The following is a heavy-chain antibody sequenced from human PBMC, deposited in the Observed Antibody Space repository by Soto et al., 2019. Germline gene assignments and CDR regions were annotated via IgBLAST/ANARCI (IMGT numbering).Heavy chain of an antibody. J-gene: IGHJ6*02. CDR2: ISGTDPYM. V-gene: IGHV3-11*06. CDR3: ARGSSVRGMNV. D-gene: IGHD6-13*01. CDR1: GFIFSDYY. Sequence: QVQLVESGGGLVKPGGSLRLSCAASGFIFSDYYMSWVRQAPGKGLEWVSYISGTDPYMKYADAVRGRFTISRDNAKNSLYLQMNSLRDDDTAVYYCARGSSVRGMNVSGQGTTVTVSS.